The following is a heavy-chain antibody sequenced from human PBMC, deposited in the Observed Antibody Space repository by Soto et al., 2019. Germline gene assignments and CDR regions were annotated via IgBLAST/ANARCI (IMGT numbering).Heavy chain of an antibody. V-gene: IGHV4-59*01. D-gene: IGHD3-3*01. CDR1: GVSISSYY. CDR3: ARGGVFWRGDDAFDI. Sequence: QVQLQESGPGLVKPSETLSLTCTVSGVSISSYYWSWIRQPPGKGLEWIGYIYYSGSTNYNPSLKSRLTIAVDAHKNQFSLRLSSVTAADTDVYYCARGGVFWRGDDAFDIWGQGTMVTVSS. J-gene: IGHJ3*02. CDR2: IYYSGST.